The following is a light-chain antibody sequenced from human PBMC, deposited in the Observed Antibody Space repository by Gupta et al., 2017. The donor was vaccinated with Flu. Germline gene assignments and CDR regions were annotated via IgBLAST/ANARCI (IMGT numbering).Light chain of an antibody. J-gene: IGKJ4*01. CDR2: ATS. Sequence: ERATLSCRASQSVRSNLAWYQQKPGQAPRLLIFATSSRATGIPDRFSGSGFGTEFTLTISSLQSEDFAVYYCQQHNNWPSLTFGGGTKVEIK. V-gene: IGKV3-15*01. CDR3: QQHNNWPSLT. CDR1: QSVRSN.